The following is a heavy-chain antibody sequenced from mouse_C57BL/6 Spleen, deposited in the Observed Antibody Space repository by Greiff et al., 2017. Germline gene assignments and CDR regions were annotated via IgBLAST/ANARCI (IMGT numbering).Heavy chain of an antibody. CDR2: ISSGSGTI. J-gene: IGHJ1*03. Sequence: EVQLMESGGGLVKPGGSLKLSCAASGFTFSDYEMHWVRQAPEKGLEWVAYISSGSGTIYYADTVKGRFTISRDNSENTLFLQMTSLRSEDTAMYYCARTGTGWYFDVWGTGTTVTVSS. V-gene: IGHV5-17*01. CDR3: ARTGTGWYFDV. CDR1: GFTFSDYE. D-gene: IGHD4-1*01.